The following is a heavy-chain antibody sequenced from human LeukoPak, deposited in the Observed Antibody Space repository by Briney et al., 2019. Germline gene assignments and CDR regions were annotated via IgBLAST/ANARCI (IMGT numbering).Heavy chain of an antibody. Sequence: GGCLSLACAASGFSFSKYWMLWVRQAAGEWLESVSRINTDGTVTTYADSVKGRFTVSRDNADNTMFLQMSSVSDEDTAVYYCATKQWLAPPPDSWGQGTPVTVSS. CDR2: INTDGTVT. D-gene: IGHD6-19*01. V-gene: IGHV3-74*01. J-gene: IGHJ4*02. CDR1: GFSFSKYW. CDR3: ATKQWLAPPPDS.